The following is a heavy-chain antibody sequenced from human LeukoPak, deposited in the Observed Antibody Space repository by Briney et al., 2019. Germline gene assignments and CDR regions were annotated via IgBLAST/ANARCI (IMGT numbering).Heavy chain of an antibody. V-gene: IGHV4-59*08. CDR2: TYYAGST. J-gene: IGHJ4*02. D-gene: IGHD6-19*01. CDR3: ARHLRAVAGGRYFDY. Sequence: PSETLSLTCTVSGGSINGFHWSWIRQPPGQGLEYIGYTYYAGSTNYNPSLKSRVTISADTSKNQFSLNLSSVTAADTAVYYCARHLRAVAGGRYFDYWGQGTQVTVSS. CDR1: GGSINGFH.